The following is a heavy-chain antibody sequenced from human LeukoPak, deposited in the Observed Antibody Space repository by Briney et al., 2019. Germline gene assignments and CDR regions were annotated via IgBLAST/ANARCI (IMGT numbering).Heavy chain of an antibody. V-gene: IGHV4-39*06. D-gene: IGHD6-25*01. CDR2: VHNDART. CDR3: ARVLTAAGLDF. Sequence: SETLSLTCTVSGGSISDSRIWGWVRQPPGKGLEWIGNVHNDARTASNPSLKSRVTISLDTYTNQFALKVNSVTAADTAFYYCARVLTAAGLDFWGQGILVTISS. CDR1: GGSISDSRI. J-gene: IGHJ4*02.